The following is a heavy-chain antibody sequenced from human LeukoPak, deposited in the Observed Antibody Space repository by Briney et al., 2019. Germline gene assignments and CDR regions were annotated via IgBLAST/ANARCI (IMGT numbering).Heavy chain of an antibody. Sequence: PSETLSLTCAVYGGSFSGYYWSWIRQPPGKGLEWIGEINHSGSTNYNPSLKSRVTISVDTSKNQFSLKLSSVTAADTAVYYCARGLISANYVWGSYRRWFDPWGQGNLVTVSS. CDR3: ARGLISANYVWGSYRRWFDP. D-gene: IGHD3-16*02. J-gene: IGHJ5*02. V-gene: IGHV4-34*01. CDR2: INHSGST. CDR1: GGSFSGYY.